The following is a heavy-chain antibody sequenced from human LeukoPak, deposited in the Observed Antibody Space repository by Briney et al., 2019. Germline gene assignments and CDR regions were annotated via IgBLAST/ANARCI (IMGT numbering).Heavy chain of an antibody. J-gene: IGHJ5*02. D-gene: IGHD5-18*01. CDR1: GFTFCDYT. CDR2: ISWDGGST. CDR3: AKDPQPYGYGYGWFDP. Sequence: GGSLRLSCAASGFTFCDYTMHWVREAPEKGLEWVSLISWDGGSTYYAHSVKGRFTISRDNRKNSLDLQMNSLRTEDTALYYCAKDPQPYGYGYGWFDPWGQGTLVTVSS. V-gene: IGHV3-43*01.